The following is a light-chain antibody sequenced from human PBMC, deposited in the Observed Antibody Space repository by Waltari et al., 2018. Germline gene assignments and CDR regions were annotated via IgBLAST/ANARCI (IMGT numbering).Light chain of an antibody. Sequence: EIVMTQPPATLSVSPGEGATLSCRASQSVSSNLAWYQQKPGQAPRLLIHGASTRATGIPARFSGSGSGTEFTLTISSLQSEDLAVYYCLQYNNWWTFGQGTKVEIK. J-gene: IGKJ1*01. CDR1: QSVSSN. CDR2: GAS. V-gene: IGKV3-15*01. CDR3: LQYNNWWT.